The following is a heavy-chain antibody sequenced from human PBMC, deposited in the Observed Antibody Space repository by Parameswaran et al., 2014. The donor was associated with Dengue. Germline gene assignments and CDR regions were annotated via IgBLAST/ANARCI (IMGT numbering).Heavy chain of an antibody. CDR1: GGSFSGYY. CDR3: VRQGGNYFDP. D-gene: IGHD2-15*01. CDR2: INHSGST. Sequence: SETLSLTCAVYGGSFSGYYWSWIRQPPGKGLEWIGEINHSGSTNYNPSLKSRVTISVDTSKNQFSLKLSSVTAADTAVYYCVRQGGNYFDPWGQGTLVTVSS. J-gene: IGHJ5*02. V-gene: IGHV4-34*01.